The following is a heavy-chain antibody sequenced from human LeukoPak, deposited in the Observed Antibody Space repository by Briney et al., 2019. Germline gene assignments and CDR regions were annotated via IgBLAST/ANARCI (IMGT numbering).Heavy chain of an antibody. CDR1: GFTFSNYA. Sequence: PGGSLRLSCAAPGFTFSNYAMGWVRQAPGKGLEWVSSINGRDGRTYYADSVRGRFSISSDNSKNTLFLQMNSLRAEDTAVYYCARGEAFAFDMWGPGTMVTVSS. J-gene: IGHJ3*02. CDR2: INGRDGRT. V-gene: IGHV3-23*01. CDR3: ARGEAFAFDM.